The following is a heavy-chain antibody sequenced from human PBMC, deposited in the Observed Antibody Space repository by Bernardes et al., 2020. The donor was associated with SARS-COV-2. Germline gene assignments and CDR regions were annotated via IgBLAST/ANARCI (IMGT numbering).Heavy chain of an antibody. Sequence: GGSLRLSCAASGFTFDDYAMHWVRQAPGKGLEWVSGISWNSGSIGYADSVKGRFTISRDNAKNSLYLQMNSLRAEDTAVYYCARDGVYGSGCMDVWGQGTTVTVSS. V-gene: IGHV3-9*01. CDR2: ISWNSGSI. CDR3: ARDGVYGSGCMDV. D-gene: IGHD3-10*01. J-gene: IGHJ6*02. CDR1: GFTFDDYA.